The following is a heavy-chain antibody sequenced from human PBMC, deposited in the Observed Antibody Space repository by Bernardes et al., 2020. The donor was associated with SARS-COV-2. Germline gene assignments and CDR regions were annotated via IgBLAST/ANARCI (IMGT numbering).Heavy chain of an antibody. CDR3: ARDVAGREDF. CDR2: INEDGTIT. V-gene: IGHV3-74*01. J-gene: IGHJ4*02. Sequence: GGSMRLSCAASEFTFSRFWMHWVRQVPGKGLVWVSRINEDGTITDYADSVKGRFTISRDNAKNTLFLPLNSLRAEATAIYYCARDVAGREDFWGPGTLVTVSS. D-gene: IGHD1-26*01. CDR1: EFTFSRFW.